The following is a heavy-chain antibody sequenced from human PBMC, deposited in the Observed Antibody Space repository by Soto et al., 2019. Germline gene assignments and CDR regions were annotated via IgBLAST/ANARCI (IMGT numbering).Heavy chain of an antibody. J-gene: IGHJ4*02. CDR1: GYTFKDYF. Sequence: HLVQSGAEVKQPGASVKVSCKASGYTFKDYFLHWVRQAPGQGLEWMGWINPNNGGTDYAQKFQGRVTMTRDTSISTAYMEVSGLRSGDTAVYYSARDPSPDFWSGYYDYWGQGTLITVSS. V-gene: IGHV1-2*02. CDR2: INPNNGGT. CDR3: ARDPSPDFWSGYYDY. D-gene: IGHD3-3*01.